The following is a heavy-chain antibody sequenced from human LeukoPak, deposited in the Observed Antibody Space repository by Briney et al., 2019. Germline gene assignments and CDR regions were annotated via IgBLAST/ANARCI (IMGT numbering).Heavy chain of an antibody. CDR3: ARVRPHYDMLTGYYLPYYYYMDV. J-gene: IGHJ6*03. V-gene: IGHV4-4*07. CDR1: GGSISSYY. CDR2: IYTSGST. D-gene: IGHD3-9*01. Sequence: SETLSLTCTVSGGSISSYYWSWIRQPAGKGLEWIGRIYTSGSTNYNPSLKSRVTMSVDTSKNQFSLKLSSVTAADTAVSYCARVRPHYDMLTGYYLPYYYYMDVWGKGTTVSVSS.